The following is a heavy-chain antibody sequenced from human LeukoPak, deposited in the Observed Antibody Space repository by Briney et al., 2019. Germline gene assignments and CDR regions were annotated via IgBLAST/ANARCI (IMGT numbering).Heavy chain of an antibody. CDR3: AKEGGGVIDTFDY. V-gene: IGHV3-23*01. Sequence: GGSLRLSCAASGFTFSSNAMSWARQAPGKGLEWVSAISGSGGSTYYADSVKGRFTISRDNSKNTLYLQMNSLRAEDTAVYYCAKEGGGVIDTFDYWGQGTLVTVSS. D-gene: IGHD3-16*02. CDR2: ISGSGGST. J-gene: IGHJ4*02. CDR1: GFTFSSNA.